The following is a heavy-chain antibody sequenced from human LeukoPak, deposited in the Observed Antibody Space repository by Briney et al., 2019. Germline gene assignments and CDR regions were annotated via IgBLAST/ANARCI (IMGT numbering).Heavy chain of an antibody. J-gene: IGHJ4*02. V-gene: IGHV1-46*01. D-gene: IGHD5-18*01. CDR1: GYTFTSYY. CDR3: ARDTKLDVDTAMVPDY. Sequence: ASVKVSCKASGYTFTSYYMHWVRQAPGQGGEWMGIINPSGGSTSYAQKFQGRVTITRDTSTSTVYMEMRRLRSEDTAVYYCARDTKLDVDTAMVPDYWGQGTLVTVSS. CDR2: INPSGGST.